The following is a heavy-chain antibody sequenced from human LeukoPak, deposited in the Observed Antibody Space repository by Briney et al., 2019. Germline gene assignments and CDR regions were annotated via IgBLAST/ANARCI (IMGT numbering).Heavy chain of an antibody. CDR3: ARDTKVGTKPDAFDI. Sequence: SSETLSLTCTVSGGSIRSSVYCWGWIRQPPGKGLEWIGSINYSGSTYYNPSLKSRVTISVDTSKNEFSVKLSSVTAADTAVYYCARDTKVGTKPDAFDIWGQGTMVTVSS. D-gene: IGHD1-26*01. V-gene: IGHV4-39*02. CDR1: GGSIRSSVYC. CDR2: INYSGST. J-gene: IGHJ3*02.